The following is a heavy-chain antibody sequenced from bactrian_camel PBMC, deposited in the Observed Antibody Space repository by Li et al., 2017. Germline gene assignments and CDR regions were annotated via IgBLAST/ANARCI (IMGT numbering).Heavy chain of an antibody. CDR3: AARAGGYGCTTKLVDYTD. Sequence: HVQLVESGGGSVQAGGSLRLSCGVSGDTHSSLCMGWFRQVPGKEREGVAFIDTNGGGTTYVDSAKGRFTISRDYAKNTVYLQMNSLKPEDTAVYYCAARAGGYGCTTKLVDYTDWGKGTQVTVS. V-gene: IGHV3S1*01. CDR1: GDTHSSLC. J-gene: IGHJ4*01. CDR2: IDTNGGGT. D-gene: IGHD2*01.